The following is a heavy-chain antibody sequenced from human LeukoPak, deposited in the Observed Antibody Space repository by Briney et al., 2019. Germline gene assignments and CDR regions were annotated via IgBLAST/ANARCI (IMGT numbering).Heavy chain of an antibody. D-gene: IGHD6-13*01. J-gene: IGHJ4*02. CDR3: ARHVDGSSWSQEGY. V-gene: IGHV4-30-2*01. Sequence: SETLSLTCAVSGGSISSGGYSWSWIRQPPGKGLEWIGYIYHSGSTYYNPSLKSRVTISVDRSKNQFSLKLSSVTAADTAVYYCARHVDGSSWSQEGYWGQGTLVTVSS. CDR1: GGSISSGGYS. CDR2: IYHSGST.